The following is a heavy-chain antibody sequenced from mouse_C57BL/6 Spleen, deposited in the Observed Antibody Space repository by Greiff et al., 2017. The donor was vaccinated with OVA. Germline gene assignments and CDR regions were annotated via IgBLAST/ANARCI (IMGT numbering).Heavy chain of an antibody. V-gene: IGHV2-2*01. Sequence: VNLVESGPGLVQPSQSLSITCTASGFSFTSYGVHWVRQSPGKGLEWLGVIWSGGSTAYNAAFISRLSISKDNSKSQVFFKMNRLQADDTGIYYCARNKEGCNWYFDVWGTGTTVTVSS. CDR1: GFSFTSYG. CDR3: ARNKEGCNWYFDV. J-gene: IGHJ1*03. CDR2: IWSGGST.